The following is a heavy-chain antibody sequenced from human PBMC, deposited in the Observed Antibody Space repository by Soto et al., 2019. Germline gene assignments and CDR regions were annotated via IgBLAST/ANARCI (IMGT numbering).Heavy chain of an antibody. CDR1: GGSITGYY. V-gene: IGHV4-59*01. Sequence: QVQLQESGPGLVKPSETLSLTCTVSGGSITGYYWSWVRQPPGKGLEWIAYISYTGSTNYNPSLKSRVTISVDTSKNQFSLKLRSVTAADTAVYYCARNGAFDIWGQGTMVTVSS. CDR2: ISYTGST. J-gene: IGHJ3*02. D-gene: IGHD1-1*01. CDR3: ARNGAFDI.